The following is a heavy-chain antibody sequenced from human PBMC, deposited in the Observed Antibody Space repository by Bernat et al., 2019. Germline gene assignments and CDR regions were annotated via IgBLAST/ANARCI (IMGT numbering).Heavy chain of an antibody. V-gene: IGHV3-43*01. CDR2: ISWDGGST. Sequence: EVQLVESGGVVVQPGGSLRLSCAASGFTFDDYTMHWVRQAPGKGLEWVSLISWDGGSTYYVDSVKGRFTISRDNSKNSLYLQMNSLRTEDTALYDCAKGAYGGKSVTFDLWGRGTLVTVSS. D-gene: IGHD4-23*01. CDR3: AKGAYGGKSVTFDL. CDR1: GFTFDDYT. J-gene: IGHJ2*01.